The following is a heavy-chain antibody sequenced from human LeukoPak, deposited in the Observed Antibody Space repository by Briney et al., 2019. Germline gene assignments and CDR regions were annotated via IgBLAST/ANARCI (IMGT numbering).Heavy chain of an antibody. CDR2: IIPIFGTA. J-gene: IGHJ1*01. Sequence: VASVKVSCKASGGTFSSYAISWVRQAPGQGLEWMGGIIPIFGTANYAQKFQGRVTITTDESTSTAYMELSSLRSEDTAVYYCARLAATAAYFQHWGQGTLVTVSS. D-gene: IGHD6-13*01. CDR1: GGTFSSYA. V-gene: IGHV1-69*05. CDR3: ARLAATAAYFQH.